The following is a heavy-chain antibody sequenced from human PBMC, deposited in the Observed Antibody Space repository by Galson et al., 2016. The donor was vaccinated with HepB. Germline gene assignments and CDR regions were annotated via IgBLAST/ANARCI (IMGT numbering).Heavy chain of an antibody. CDR1: GYAFSTYD. D-gene: IGHD2-15*01. V-gene: IGHV1-8*02. CDR2: MNPNSGNT. Sequence: SVKVSCKASGYAFSTYDINWVRQAPGQGLEWMGWMNPNSGNTGYVQKFQGRVSMTRNTAISTAYMEVSSPGTEDTATCYWSRRLTAGGKSGMDVWGQGATVIVSS. J-gene: IGHJ6*02. CDR3: SRRLTAGGKSGMDV.